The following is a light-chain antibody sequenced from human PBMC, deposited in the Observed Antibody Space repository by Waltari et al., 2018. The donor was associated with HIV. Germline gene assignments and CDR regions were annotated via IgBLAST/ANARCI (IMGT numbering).Light chain of an antibody. CDR3: QQYYTTPWR. CDR1: QSVLFSSNNKNY. V-gene: IGKV4-1*01. Sequence: DIVMTQSPASLAVSLGERATINCKSSQSVLFSSNNKNYLAWYQQKPGQPPKLLIYWASTRESGVPDRFSGSGSGTDFTLTISSLQAEDVAVYYCQQYYTTPWRFGPGTKVDIK. J-gene: IGKJ3*01. CDR2: WAS.